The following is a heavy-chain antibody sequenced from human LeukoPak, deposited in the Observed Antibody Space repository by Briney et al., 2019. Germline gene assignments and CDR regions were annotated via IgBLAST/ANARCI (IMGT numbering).Heavy chain of an antibody. V-gene: IGHV3-64D*06. CDR2: ISSNGGST. CDR1: GFTFSSYA. D-gene: IGHD2-2*01. CDR3: VKDRYCSSTSCYAEFDY. Sequence: GGSLRLSCSASGFTFSSYAMHWVRQAPGKGLEYVSAISSNGGSTYYADSVKGRFTISRDNSKNTLYLQMGSLRAEDTAVYYCVKDRYCSSTSCYAEFDYWGQGTLVTVSS. J-gene: IGHJ4*02.